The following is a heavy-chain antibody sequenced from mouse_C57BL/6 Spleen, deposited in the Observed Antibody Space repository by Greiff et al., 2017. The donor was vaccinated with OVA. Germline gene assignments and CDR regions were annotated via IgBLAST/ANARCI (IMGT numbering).Heavy chain of an antibody. CDR2: IYPSDSET. Sequence: QVHVKQPGAELVRPGSSVKLSCKASGYTFTSYWMDWVKQRPGQGLEWIGNIYPSDSETHYNQKFKDQATLTVDKSSSTAYMQLSSLTSEDSAVYYCARKGCYDYKDYWGQGTTLTVSS. D-gene: IGHD2-4*01. CDR3: ARKGCYDYKDY. CDR1: GYTFTSYW. J-gene: IGHJ2*01. V-gene: IGHV1-61*01.